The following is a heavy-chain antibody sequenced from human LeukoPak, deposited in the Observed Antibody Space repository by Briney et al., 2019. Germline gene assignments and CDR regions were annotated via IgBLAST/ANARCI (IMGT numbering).Heavy chain of an antibody. Sequence: PGGSLRLSCAASGFTFSSYEMNWVRQAPGKGLDWVSYISSSGSTIYYADSVKGRFTISRDNAKNSLYLQVNSLSADDAAVYYCAREDYGDAFDIWGQGTMVTVSS. CDR2: ISSSGSTI. D-gene: IGHD4-17*01. CDR1: GFTFSSYE. CDR3: AREDYGDAFDI. V-gene: IGHV3-48*03. J-gene: IGHJ3*02.